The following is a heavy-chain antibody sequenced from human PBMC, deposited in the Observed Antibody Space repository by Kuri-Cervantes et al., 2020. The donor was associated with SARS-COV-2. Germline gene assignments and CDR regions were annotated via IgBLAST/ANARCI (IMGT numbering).Heavy chain of an antibody. Sequence: ASVKVSCKASGYTFTGYYMHWVRQAPGQGLEWMGWINPNSGGTNYAQKFQGWVTMTTDTSTSTAYMELRSLRSDDTAVYYCARDWVDPRIGVVIRSDHWGQGTLVTVSS. CDR2: INPNSGGT. V-gene: IGHV1-2*04. J-gene: IGHJ5*02. D-gene: IGHD3-3*01. CDR1: GYTFTGYY. CDR3: ARDWVDPRIGVVIRSDH.